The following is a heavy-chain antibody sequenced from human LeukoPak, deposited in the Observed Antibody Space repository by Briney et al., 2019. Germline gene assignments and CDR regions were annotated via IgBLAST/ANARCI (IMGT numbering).Heavy chain of an antibody. J-gene: IGHJ4*02. D-gene: IGHD3-3*01. CDR3: ARQDTIFGVVIFDY. Sequence: SETLSLTCTVSGGSISSNSYYWGWIRQPPGKGLECFGTIYYTGTTYYNPFLKSRVTISVDTSRNQFSLKLTSVTAADTAVYYCARQDTIFGVVIFDYWGQGTLVTVSS. V-gene: IGHV4-39*07. CDR2: IYYTGTT. CDR1: GGSISSNSYY.